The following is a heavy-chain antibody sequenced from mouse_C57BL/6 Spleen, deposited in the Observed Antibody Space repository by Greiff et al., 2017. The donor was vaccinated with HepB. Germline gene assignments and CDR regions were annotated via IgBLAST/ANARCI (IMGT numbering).Heavy chain of an antibody. J-gene: IGHJ1*03. CDR1: GYTFTSYW. CDR3: ARRDWDYWYFDV. V-gene: IGHV1-61*01. D-gene: IGHD4-1*01. CDR2: IYPSDSET. Sequence: QVQLQQPGAELVRPGSSVKLSCKASGYTFTSYWMDWVKQRPGQGLEWIGNIYPSDSETHYNQKFKDKATLTVDKSSSTAYMQLSSLTSEDSAVYYCARRDWDYWYFDVWGTVTTVTVSS.